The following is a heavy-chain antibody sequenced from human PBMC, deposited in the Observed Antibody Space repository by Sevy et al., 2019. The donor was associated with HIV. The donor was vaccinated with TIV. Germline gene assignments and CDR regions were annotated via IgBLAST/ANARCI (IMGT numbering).Heavy chain of an antibody. CDR2: IGTAGDT. Sequence: GGSLRLSCAASGFTFSSYDMYWVRQATGRGLEWVSAIGTAGDTYYPGSVKGRFTISRENAKNSLYLQMNSLRAGDTAVYYCASVLSSSAYYYGMDVWGQGTTVTVSS. CDR1: GFTFSSYD. D-gene: IGHD6-6*01. V-gene: IGHV3-13*01. CDR3: ASVLSSSAYYYGMDV. J-gene: IGHJ6*02.